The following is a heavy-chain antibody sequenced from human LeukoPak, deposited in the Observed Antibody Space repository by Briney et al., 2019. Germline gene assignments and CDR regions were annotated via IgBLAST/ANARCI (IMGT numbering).Heavy chain of an antibody. CDR2: IYGAGAT. J-gene: IGHJ4*02. Sequence: GGSLRLSCAAYGLTVNSEYLAWVRQAPGKGLEWISVIYGAGATYYADSVEGRFTISRDTYNNALYLQMNSLRVEDTAVYHCARLLPASRHYFDYWGRGTPVTVSS. CDR1: GLTVNSEY. CDR3: ARLLPASRHYFDY. V-gene: IGHV3-53*01. D-gene: IGHD6-6*01.